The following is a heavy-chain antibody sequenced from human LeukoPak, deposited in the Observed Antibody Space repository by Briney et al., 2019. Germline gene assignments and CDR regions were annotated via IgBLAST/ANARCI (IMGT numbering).Heavy chain of an antibody. CDR2: IYASGNT. Sequence: SETLSLTCTVSGGSISNNYWSWIRQPAGKGLEWIGRIYASGNTHYNPSFESRVTMSVDMSKSQFSLKLSSVTAADTAVFYCARVGSDGSYFDYWGLGTLVTVSS. CDR3: ARVGSDGSYFDY. J-gene: IGHJ4*02. D-gene: IGHD1-26*01. CDR1: GGSISNNY. V-gene: IGHV4-4*07.